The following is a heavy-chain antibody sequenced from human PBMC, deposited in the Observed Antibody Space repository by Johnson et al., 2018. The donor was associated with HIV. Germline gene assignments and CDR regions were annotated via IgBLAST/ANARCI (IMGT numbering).Heavy chain of an antibody. J-gene: IGHJ3*02. CDR1: GFTFSVYD. V-gene: IGHV3-13*01. CDR2: VGNDGDT. Sequence: VQVVESGGGLVQPGGSLRLSCAASGFTFSVYDMHWVRQATGKGLEWVSAVGNDGDTYYSGSVTGRFAVSRENAKNSLSLQMNSLRAGDTAVYFCARGRDLSSFDIWGRGTMVTVSS. CDR3: ARGRDLSSFDI. D-gene: IGHD5-24*01.